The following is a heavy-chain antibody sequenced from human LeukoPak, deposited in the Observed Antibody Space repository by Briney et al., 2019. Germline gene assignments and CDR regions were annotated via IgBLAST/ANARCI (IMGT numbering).Heavy chain of an antibody. CDR3: ARDGDDCYSEMNY. CDR1: GFTFSSYA. J-gene: IGHJ4*02. V-gene: IGHV3-48*01. Sequence: PGGSLRLSCAASGFTFSSYAMSWVRQAPGKGLEWVSYISSSSSTIYYADSVKGRFTISRDNAKNSLYLQMNSLRAEDTAVYYCARDGDDCYSEMNYWGQGTLVTVSS. CDR2: ISSSSSTI. D-gene: IGHD2-21*02.